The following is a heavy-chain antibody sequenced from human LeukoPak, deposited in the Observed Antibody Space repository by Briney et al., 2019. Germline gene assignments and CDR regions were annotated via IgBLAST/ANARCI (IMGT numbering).Heavy chain of an antibody. Sequence: SETLSLTCAVSGGSFSGYYWSWIRQPPGKGLEWIGEINHSGSTNYNPSLMSRVTMSVDTSKNQFSLKLSSVTAADTAVYFCARGVEYQLLLNWFDPGGQGTLVTVSP. J-gene: IGHJ5*02. V-gene: IGHV4-34*01. D-gene: IGHD2-2*01. CDR3: ARGVEYQLLLNWFDP. CDR1: GGSFSGYY. CDR2: INHSGST.